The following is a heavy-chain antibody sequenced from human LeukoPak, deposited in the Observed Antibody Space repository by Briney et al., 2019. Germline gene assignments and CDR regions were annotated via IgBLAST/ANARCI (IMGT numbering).Heavy chain of an antibody. D-gene: IGHD3-16*01. CDR2: ISSSGSTI. CDR3: ARDGGPRGGQGRPDY. V-gene: IGHV3-48*03. J-gene: IGHJ4*02. CDR1: GFTFSSYE. Sequence: PGGSLRLSCAASGFTFSSYEMNWVRQAPGKGLEWVSYISSSGSTIYYADSVKGRFTISGDNAKNSLYLQMNSLRAEDTAVYYCARDGGPRGGQGRPDYWGQGTLVTVSS.